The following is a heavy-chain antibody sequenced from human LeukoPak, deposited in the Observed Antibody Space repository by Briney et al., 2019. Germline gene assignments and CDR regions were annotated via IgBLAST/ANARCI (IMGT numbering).Heavy chain of an antibody. D-gene: IGHD3-10*01. CDR1: GFTFSSYW. CDR3: ARGRSTSGSYYLDY. J-gene: IGHJ4*02. CDR2: IKQDGSEK. V-gene: IGHV3-7*04. Sequence: GGSLRLSCAASGFTFSSYWMSWVRQAPGKGLGWVANIKQDGSEKYYVDSVKGRFTISRDNAKNSLYLQMNSLRAEDTAVYYCARGRSTSGSYYLDYWGQGTLVTVSS.